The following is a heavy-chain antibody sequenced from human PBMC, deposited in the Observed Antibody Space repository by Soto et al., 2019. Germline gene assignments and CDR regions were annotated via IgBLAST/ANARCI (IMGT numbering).Heavy chain of an antibody. Sequence: GGSLRLSCAASGFTFSSYAMHWVRPAPGKGLEWVAVISYDGSNKYYADSVKGRFTISRDNSKNTLYLQMNSLRAEDTAVYYCARSRVGAPHNWFDPWGQGTLVTVSS. CDR3: ARSRVGAPHNWFDP. D-gene: IGHD1-26*01. CDR1: GFTFSSYA. CDR2: ISYDGSNK. J-gene: IGHJ5*02. V-gene: IGHV3-30-3*01.